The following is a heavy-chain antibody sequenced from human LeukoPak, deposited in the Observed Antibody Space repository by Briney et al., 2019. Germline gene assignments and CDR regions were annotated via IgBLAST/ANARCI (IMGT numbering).Heavy chain of an antibody. CDR3: ARDLEYSYAPI. V-gene: IGHV3-21*01. Sequence: GGSLRLSCAASGFTFSSYSMNWVRQAPGKGLEWVSSISSSSSYIYYADSVEGRFTISRDNAKNSLYLQMNSLRAEDTAVYYCARDLEYSYAPIWWHGTLVTVSS. J-gene: IGHJ4*01. CDR2: ISSSSSYI. CDR1: GFTFSSYS. D-gene: IGHD5-18*01.